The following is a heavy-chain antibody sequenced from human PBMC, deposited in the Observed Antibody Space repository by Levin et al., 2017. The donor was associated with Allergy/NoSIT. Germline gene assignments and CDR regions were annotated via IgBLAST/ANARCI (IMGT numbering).Heavy chain of an antibody. V-gene: IGHV4-39*07. CDR3: ASPAVVAAKSTFDY. CDR2: IYYSGST. J-gene: IGHJ4*02. D-gene: IGHD2-15*01. CDR1: GGSISSSSYY. Sequence: PSETLSLTCTVSGGSISSSSYYWGWIRQPPGKGLEWIGSIYYSGSTYYNPSLHRRVTISVDTSKNQFSLKLSSVTAADTAVYYCASPAVVAAKSTFDYWGQGTLVTVSS.